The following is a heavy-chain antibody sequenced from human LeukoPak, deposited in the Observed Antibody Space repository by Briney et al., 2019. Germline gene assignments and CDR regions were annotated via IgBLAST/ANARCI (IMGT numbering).Heavy chain of an antibody. CDR3: ARSTPAITIFGVVINYFDY. CDR2: ISVYSGNT. CDR1: GYTFSTYA. V-gene: IGHV1-18*01. D-gene: IGHD3-3*01. J-gene: IGHJ4*02. Sequence: GASVKVSCKAAGYTFSTYAISWVRQAPGQGLEWMGWISVYSGNTKYAQQFQDRVTMTTDTSTSTAYMELRSLRSDDTAVYYCARSTPAITIFGVVINYFDYWGQGTLVTVSS.